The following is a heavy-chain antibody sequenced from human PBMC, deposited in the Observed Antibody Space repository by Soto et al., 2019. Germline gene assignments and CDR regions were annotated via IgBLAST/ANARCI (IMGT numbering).Heavy chain of an antibody. CDR2: ISTSGGST. J-gene: IGHJ6*02. V-gene: IGHV3-23*01. CDR1: GLTFSSYA. Sequence: EVQLLESGGGLVQPGGSLRLSCAASGLTFSSYAMSWVRQAPGKGLEWVSSISTSGGSTYYAASVKGRFTISRDNSNNTLYLQMNSLRAEDTGVYCCSLSDRYYGMDVWGLGTMVSVSS. CDR3: SLSDRYYGMDV.